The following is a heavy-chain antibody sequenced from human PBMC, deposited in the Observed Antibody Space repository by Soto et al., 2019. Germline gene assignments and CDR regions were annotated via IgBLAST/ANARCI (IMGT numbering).Heavy chain of an antibody. Sequence: QVQLVESGGGVVQPGRSLRLSCAASGFTFSSYGMHWVRQAPGKGLEWGAVIWYAGSDKYYADSVKGRFTISRDKSKNTLNLQVNGLSAEETAVYFRASMYEAGTGDYWGQGTLVTVSS. D-gene: IGHD6-19*01. V-gene: IGHV3-33*01. CDR3: ASMYEAGTGDY. CDR2: IWYAGSDK. J-gene: IGHJ4*02. CDR1: GFTFSSYG.